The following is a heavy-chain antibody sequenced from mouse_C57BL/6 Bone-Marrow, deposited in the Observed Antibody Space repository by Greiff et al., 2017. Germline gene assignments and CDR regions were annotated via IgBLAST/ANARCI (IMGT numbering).Heavy chain of an antibody. CDR2: ISSGGSYT. D-gene: IGHD1-1*01. J-gene: IGHJ1*03. CDR1: GFTFSSYG. V-gene: IGHV5-6*01. Sequence: EVQVVESGGDLVKPGGSLKLSCAASGFTFSSYGMSWVRQTPDKRLEWVATISSGGSYTYYPDSVKGRFTISRDNAKNTLYLQMSSLKSEDTAMYYCARHYSHYYGSGFNWYFDVWGTGTTVTVSS. CDR3: ARHYSHYYGSGFNWYFDV.